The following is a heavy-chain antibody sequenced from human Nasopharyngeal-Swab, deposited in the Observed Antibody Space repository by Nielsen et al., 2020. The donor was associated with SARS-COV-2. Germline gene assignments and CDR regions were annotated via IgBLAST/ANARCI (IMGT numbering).Heavy chain of an antibody. Sequence: GGSLRLSCAASGFTFSGYWMTWVRQAPGKGPEWVANINQGESEKKYVDSVKGRFTISRDDAKNSVYLQMNSLRVEDTAVYYCAREAYYNAVDYWGQGTLVTVSS. J-gene: IGHJ4*02. D-gene: IGHD2-8*01. V-gene: IGHV3-7*04. CDR2: INQGESEK. CDR3: AREAYYNAVDY. CDR1: GFTFSGYW.